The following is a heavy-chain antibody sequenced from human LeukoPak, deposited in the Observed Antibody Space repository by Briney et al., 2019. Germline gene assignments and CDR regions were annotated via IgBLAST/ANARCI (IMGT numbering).Heavy chain of an antibody. J-gene: IGHJ4*02. CDR3: ARAYQRLGQLSLPDY. V-gene: IGHV7-4-1*02. D-gene: IGHD3-16*02. Sequence: ASVKVSCKASGYTFTNYAMNWVRQAPGQGLEWMGWIHPSTGNPTYAQAFTGRFVFSLDTSVSTTYLQISSLKTEDTAVYYCARAYQRLGQLSLPDYWSQGTLVTVSS. CDR1: GYTFTNYA. CDR2: IHPSTGNP.